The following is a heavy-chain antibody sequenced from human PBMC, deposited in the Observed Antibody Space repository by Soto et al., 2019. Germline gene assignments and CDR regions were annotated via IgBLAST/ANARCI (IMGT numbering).Heavy chain of an antibody. CDR1: GGSVSSGSYY. J-gene: IGHJ5*02. V-gene: IGHV4-61*01. CDR3: ARVARMYDFSFTTHLTHNWFDP. CDR2: IYYSGST. Sequence: NPSETLSLTCTVSGGSVSSGSYYWSWIRQPPGKGLEWIGYIYYSGSTNYNPSLKSRVTISVDTSKNQFSLKLSSVTAADTAVYYCARVARMYDFSFTTHLTHNWFDPWGQGTLVTVSS. D-gene: IGHD3-3*01.